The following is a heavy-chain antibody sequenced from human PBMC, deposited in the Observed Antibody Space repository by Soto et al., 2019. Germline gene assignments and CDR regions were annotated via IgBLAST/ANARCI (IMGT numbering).Heavy chain of an antibody. Sequence: GASVKVSCAASGFTVSSNYMSWVRQAPGKGLEWVSVIYSGGSTYYADSVKGRFTISRDNSKNTLYLQMNSLRAEDTAVYYCARGDLLWFGRMDVWGQGTTVTVSS. CDR3: ARGDLLWFGRMDV. CDR2: IYSGGST. V-gene: IGHV3-66*01. J-gene: IGHJ6*02. D-gene: IGHD3-10*01. CDR1: GFTVSSNY.